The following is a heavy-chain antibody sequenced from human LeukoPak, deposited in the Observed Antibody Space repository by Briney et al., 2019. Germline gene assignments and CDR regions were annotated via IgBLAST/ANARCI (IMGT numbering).Heavy chain of an antibody. V-gene: IGHV3-48*01. J-gene: IGHJ6*03. CDR3: AKDFMHYGSGRPYYMDV. D-gene: IGHD3-10*01. CDR2: SSNSRSTK. CDR1: GFTFSIYS. Sequence: GGSLRLSCATSGFTFSIYSMNWVRQAPGKGLEWVSYSSNSRSTKYYADSVKGRFTISRDNSKNTVFLQMNSLRIEDTAMYYCAKDFMHYGSGRPYYMDVWGEGTTVIISS.